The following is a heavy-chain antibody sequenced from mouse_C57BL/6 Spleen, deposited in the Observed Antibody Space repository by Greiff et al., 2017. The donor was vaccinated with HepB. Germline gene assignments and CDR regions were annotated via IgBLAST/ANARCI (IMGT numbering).Heavy chain of an antibody. V-gene: IGHV1-54*01. CDR3: ARGDWFAY. CDR2: INPGSGGT. Sequence: VKLMESGAELVRPGTSVKVSCKASGYAFTNYLIEWVKQRPGQGLEWIGVINPGSGGTNYNEKFKGKATLTADKSSSTAYMQLSSLTSEDSAVYFCARGDWFAYWGQGTLVTVSA. CDR1: GYAFTNYL. J-gene: IGHJ3*01.